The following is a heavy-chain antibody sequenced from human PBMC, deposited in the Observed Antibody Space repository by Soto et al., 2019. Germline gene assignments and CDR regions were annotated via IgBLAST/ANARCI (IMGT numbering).Heavy chain of an antibody. V-gene: IGHV3-21*01. J-gene: IGHJ4*02. D-gene: IGHD5-12*01. CDR3: ASDSGYAPYYFDY. CDR1: GFTSSSYS. CDR2: ISSSSSYI. Sequence: PGGSLRLSCAASGFTSSSYSMNWVRQAPGKGLEWVSSISSSSSYIYYADSVKGRFTISRDNAKNSLYLQMNSLRAEDTAVYYCASDSGYAPYYFDYWGQGTLVTVSS.